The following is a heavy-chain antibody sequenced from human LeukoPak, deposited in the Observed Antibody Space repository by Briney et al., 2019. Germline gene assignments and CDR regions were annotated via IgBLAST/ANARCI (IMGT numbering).Heavy chain of an antibody. J-gene: IGHJ4*02. V-gene: IGHV3-23*01. CDR3: AKHTAGTKALDY. CDR1: GFTFNNYG. Sequence: GGSLRLSCAASGFTFNNYGMSWVRQAPGKGLEWFSSISGSGSSTFYADPVKGRFTISRDNSKNTLYLQMNSLRAEDTAVYYCAKHTAGTKALDYWGQGTLVTVSS. CDR2: ISGSGSST. D-gene: IGHD1-1*01.